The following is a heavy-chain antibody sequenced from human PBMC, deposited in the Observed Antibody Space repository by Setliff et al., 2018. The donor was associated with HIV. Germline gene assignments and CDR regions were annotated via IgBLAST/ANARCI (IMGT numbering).Heavy chain of an antibody. D-gene: IGHD2-21*01. V-gene: IGHV4-59*11. J-gene: IGHJ6*03. CDR1: GGSISGHY. CDR2: VYSNGNT. Sequence: PSETLSLTCTVSGGSISGHYWSWIRQTPGKGLEWIGYVYSNGNTDYNPYLKSRVTISVDTSKNQFSLKLPSVTAADTAVYYCARYCGGDCYPSAYYMDVWGKGTTVTVSS. CDR3: ARYCGGDCYPSAYYMDV.